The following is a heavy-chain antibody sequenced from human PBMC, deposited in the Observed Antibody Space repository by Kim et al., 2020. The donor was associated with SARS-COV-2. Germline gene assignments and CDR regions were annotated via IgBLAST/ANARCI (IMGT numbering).Heavy chain of an antibody. CDR1: GFTFSTYS. CDR2: LSGSSSAI. V-gene: IGHV3-48*02. Sequence: GGSLRLSREASGFTFSTYSMNWVRQAPGRGLEWLSYLSGSSSAIYYADSVKGRFTISRDNAKNSLYLQMNSLRHEDTAIYYCARGFDFWGQGTRVTVSS. J-gene: IGHJ4*02. CDR3: ARGFDF.